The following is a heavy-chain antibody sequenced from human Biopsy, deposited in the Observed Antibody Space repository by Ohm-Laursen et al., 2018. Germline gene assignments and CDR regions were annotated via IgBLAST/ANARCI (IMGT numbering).Heavy chain of an antibody. J-gene: IGHJ4*02. Sequence: ASVKVFCKASGFSFTGYYIHWVRQAPGQGLEWMGWISPKSGGTNYAQKFQGNITMTKNTSMSTAYMEMSRLRSDDTAVYYCALQSVAQMKNFDYWGQGTLVTVSS. CDR2: ISPKSGGT. CDR1: GFSFTGYY. CDR3: ALQSVAQMKNFDY. V-gene: IGHV1-2*02. D-gene: IGHD6-19*01.